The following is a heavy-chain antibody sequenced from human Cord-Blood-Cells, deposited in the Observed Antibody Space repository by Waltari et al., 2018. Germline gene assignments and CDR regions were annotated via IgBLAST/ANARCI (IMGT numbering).Heavy chain of an antibody. J-gene: IGHJ6*02. CDR2: SNPNSGGT. V-gene: IGHV1-2*04. D-gene: IGHD6-6*01. Sequence: QVQLVQSGAEVKKPGASVKVSCKASGYTFTGYYMHWVRQAPGQGLEWMGWSNPNSGGTNYAQNVKGWVTMTRDTSISTAYMELSRLRSDDTAGDYCARGPWIAARNYYGMDVWGQGTTVTVSS. CDR1: GYTFTGYY. CDR3: ARGPWIAARNYYGMDV.